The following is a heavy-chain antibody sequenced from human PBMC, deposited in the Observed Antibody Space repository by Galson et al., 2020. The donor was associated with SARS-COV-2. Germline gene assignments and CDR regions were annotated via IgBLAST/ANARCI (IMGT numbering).Heavy chain of an antibody. CDR1: GFTFSGSA. J-gene: IGHJ5*02. CDR3: TSGYCSSSTCYPEFDP. CDR2: IKSKANSYAT. V-gene: IGHV3-73*01. Sequence: GESLKISCAASGFTFSGSAIHWVRQASGKGLEWVGRIKSKANSYATAYAASVKGRFTMSRDDSKNTAYLQMNNLKTEDTALYYCTSGYCSSSTCYPEFDPWGQGTLVTVSS. D-gene: IGHD2-2*01.